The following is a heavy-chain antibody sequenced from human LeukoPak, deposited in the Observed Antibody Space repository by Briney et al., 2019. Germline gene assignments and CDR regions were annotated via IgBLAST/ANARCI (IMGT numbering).Heavy chain of an antibody. CDR2: IIPIFGTA. Sequence: ASVKVSCYASGGTFSSYAISCVRQDPGQGLEWMGRIIPIFGTANYAQKFQGRVTITADKSTSTAYMEVSSLRYEDTAVYYCAREAVACSGGSCYFDYWGQGILVTVSS. D-gene: IGHD2-15*01. CDR3: AREAVACSGGSCYFDY. J-gene: IGHJ4*02. V-gene: IGHV1-69*06. CDR1: GGTFSSYA.